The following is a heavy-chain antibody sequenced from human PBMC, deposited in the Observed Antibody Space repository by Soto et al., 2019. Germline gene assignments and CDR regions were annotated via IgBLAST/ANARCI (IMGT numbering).Heavy chain of an antibody. J-gene: IGHJ6*02. D-gene: IGHD3-22*01. CDR3: ARETYYYDSSGYYPENRPNDGMDV. CDR1: GGSISSGCYY. Sequence: TLSLTCTVSGGSISSGCYYWSWIRQHPGKGLEWIGYIYYSGSTYYNPSLKSRVTISVDTSKNQFSLKLSSVTAADTAVYYCARETYYYDSSGYYPENRPNDGMDVWGQGTTVTVSS. V-gene: IGHV4-31*03. CDR2: IYYSGST.